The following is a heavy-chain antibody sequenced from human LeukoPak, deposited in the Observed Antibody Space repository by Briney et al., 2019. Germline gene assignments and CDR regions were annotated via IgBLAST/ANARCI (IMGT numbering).Heavy chain of an antibody. D-gene: IGHD1-26*01. Sequence: SVKVSCKASGGPFSSYAINWVRQAPGQGPQWVGRLIPILRLTNYAQTFQGRVTITADKSTSTTYMVLSSLRSDDTAVYFCAREGVGTTSFDSWGPGSLVTVSS. CDR1: GGPFSSYA. J-gene: IGHJ4*02. CDR2: LIPILRLT. V-gene: IGHV1-69*04. CDR3: AREGVGTTSFDS.